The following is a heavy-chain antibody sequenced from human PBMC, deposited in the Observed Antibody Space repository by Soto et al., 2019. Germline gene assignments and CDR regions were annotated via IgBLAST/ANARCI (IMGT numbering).Heavy chain of an antibody. J-gene: IGHJ4*02. V-gene: IGHV1-18*01. CDR2: ISAYNGNT. D-gene: IGHD3-22*01. CDR3: ARGPVVVVITSFDY. CDR1: GYAYTSNG. Sequence: SVKVTCKDSGYAYTSNGISWVRQAPGQGLEWMGWISAYNGNTNYAQKLQGRVTMTTDTSTSTAYMELRSLRSDDTAVYYCARGPVVVVITSFDYWGQGTLVTVSS.